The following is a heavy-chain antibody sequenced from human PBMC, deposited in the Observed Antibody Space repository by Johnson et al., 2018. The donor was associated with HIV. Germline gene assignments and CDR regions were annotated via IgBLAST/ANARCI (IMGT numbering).Heavy chain of an antibody. Sequence: QVQLVESGGGLVTPGGSLRLSCAASGFTFSSYAMPWVRQAPGKGLEWVAVISFDGRHKYYADSVKGRFTISRDNSKNTLYLQMNILSAEDTAVYYCARAAAAATDAFDIWGQATMVTVSS. J-gene: IGHJ3*02. CDR1: GFTFSSYA. CDR2: ISFDGRHK. V-gene: IGHV3-30*04. D-gene: IGHD6-13*01. CDR3: ARAAAAATDAFDI.